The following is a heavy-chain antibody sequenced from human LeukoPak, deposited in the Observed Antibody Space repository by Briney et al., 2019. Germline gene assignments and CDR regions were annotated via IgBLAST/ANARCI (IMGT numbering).Heavy chain of an antibody. D-gene: IGHD5-24*01. CDR1: GYTFTGYS. CDR2: INIYTGNP. Sequence: ASEKVPCKASGYTFTGYSINWVRQAPGQGREWMGWINIYTGNPTYAQGFTGRFVFSLDTSVSTAYLQISSLKAEDTAVYYCARDAATINFDTRGQGNLGTASS. V-gene: IGHV7-4-1*02. CDR3: ARDAATINFDT. J-gene: IGHJ4*02.